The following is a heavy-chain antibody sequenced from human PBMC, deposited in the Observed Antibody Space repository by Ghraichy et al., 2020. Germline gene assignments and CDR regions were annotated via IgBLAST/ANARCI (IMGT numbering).Heavy chain of an antibody. J-gene: IGHJ4*02. CDR2: INHSGST. CDR3: ARGPDSSGSLGY. Sequence: SETLSLTCAVYGGSFSGYYWSWIRQPPGKGLEWIGEINHSGSTNYNPSLKSRVTISVDTSKNQFSLKLSSVTAADTAVYYCARGPDSSGSLGYWGQGTLVTVSS. D-gene: IGHD3-22*01. V-gene: IGHV4-34*01. CDR1: GGSFSGYY.